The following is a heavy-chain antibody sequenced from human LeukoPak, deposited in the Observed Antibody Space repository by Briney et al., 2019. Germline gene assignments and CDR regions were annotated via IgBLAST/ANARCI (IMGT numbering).Heavy chain of an antibody. CDR1: GFTFNNHW. D-gene: IGHD1-26*01. V-gene: IGHV3-7*01. CDR2: IKDGGSER. Sequence: PGGSLRLSCAASGFTFNNHWMTWVRQGPGRGLEWVASIKDGGSERYYVHSVKGRFTISRDNAKNSLYLQMNSLRVADTALYYCARDKPSGSSYGSSFHFWGQGTMVTVSS. J-gene: IGHJ3*01. CDR3: ARDKPSGSSYGSSFHF.